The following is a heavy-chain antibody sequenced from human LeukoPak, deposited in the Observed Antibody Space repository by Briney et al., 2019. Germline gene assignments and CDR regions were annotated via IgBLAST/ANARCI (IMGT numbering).Heavy chain of an antibody. D-gene: IGHD5-18*01. V-gene: IGHV3-7*01. Sequence: PGGSLRLSCAASGFTFSSYWMSWVRQAPGKGLEWVANIKQDGSEKYYVDSVKGRFTVSRDNAKNSLYLQMNSLRAEDTAVYYCAKDGSALPYQYSYGPSAVSHFDYWGQGTLVTVSS. CDR2: IKQDGSEK. J-gene: IGHJ4*02. CDR1: GFTFSSYW. CDR3: AKDGSALPYQYSYGPSAVSHFDY.